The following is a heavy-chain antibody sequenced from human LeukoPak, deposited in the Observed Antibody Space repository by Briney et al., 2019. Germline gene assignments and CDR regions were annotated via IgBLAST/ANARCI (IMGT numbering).Heavy chain of an antibody. CDR2: ISGSGGST. Sequence: GGSLRVSCAASRFTFSSYAMSWVRQAPGEGLEWVSSISGSGGSTYYADSVKGRFTISRDNSKNTLYLQMNSLRAEDTAVYYCAKVAGIQWLVPYDAFDIWGQGTMVTVSS. CDR3: AKVAGIQWLVPYDAFDI. V-gene: IGHV3-23*01. D-gene: IGHD6-19*01. CDR1: RFTFSSYA. J-gene: IGHJ3*02.